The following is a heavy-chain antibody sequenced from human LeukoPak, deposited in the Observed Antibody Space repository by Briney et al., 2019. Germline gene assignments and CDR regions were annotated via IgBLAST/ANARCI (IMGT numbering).Heavy chain of an antibody. V-gene: IGHV3-33*01. CDR3: AREHRIDIVVVPAKLEYGMDV. D-gene: IGHD2-2*01. CDR1: GFTFSSYG. J-gene: IGHJ6*02. Sequence: GRSLRLSCAASGFTFSSYGMHWVRQAPGKGLEWVAVIWYDGSNKYYADSVKGRFTISRDNSKNTLYLQMNSLRAEDTAVYYCAREHRIDIVVVPAKLEYGMDVWGQGTTVTVSS. CDR2: IWYDGSNK.